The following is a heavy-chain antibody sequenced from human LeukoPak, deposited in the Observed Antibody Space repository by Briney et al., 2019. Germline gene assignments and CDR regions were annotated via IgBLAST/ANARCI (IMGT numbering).Heavy chain of an antibody. CDR2: IYTSGST. CDR3: ASSSNYHS. D-gene: IGHD4-11*01. Sequence: PSETLSLTCTVSGGSISSGSYYWSWIRQPAGKGLEWIGRIYTSGSTNYNPSLKSRVTISVDTSKNQFSLKLSSMTAADTAVYYCASSSNYHSWGQGTQVTVSS. J-gene: IGHJ4*02. V-gene: IGHV4-61*02. CDR1: GGSISSGSYY.